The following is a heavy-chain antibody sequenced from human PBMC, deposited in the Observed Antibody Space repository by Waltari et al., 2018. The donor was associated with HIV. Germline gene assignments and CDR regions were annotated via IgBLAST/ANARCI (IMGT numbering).Heavy chain of an antibody. D-gene: IGHD2-21*01. CDR3: ARQIVAAANTGGDR. J-gene: IGHJ5*02. V-gene: IGHV4-39*01. CDR1: DASMDFNSYY. Sequence: QLQLLESGPRLLKSSETLSLSCAVSDASMDFNSYYWGWMRQAPGKGLVWIGSIYYSGTTDFTPSLKTRATLSIDPSKNQFSRTLRSMTAADTAVYYCARQIVAAANTGGDRWGQGIQVTVSS. CDR2: IYYSGTT.